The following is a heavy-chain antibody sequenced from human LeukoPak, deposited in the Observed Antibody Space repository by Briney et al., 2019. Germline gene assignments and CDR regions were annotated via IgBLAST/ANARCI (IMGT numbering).Heavy chain of an antibody. V-gene: IGHV1-2*02. CDR2: INPNSGGT. Sequence: GASVKVSCKASGYTFTGYYIHWVRLAPGQGLEWMGWINPNSGGTNYAQKFQGRVSMTMATSISTAYMELSRLRSDDTAVYYCARVRAVAGIFYYYFDYWGQGTLVTVSS. CDR1: GYTFTGYY. J-gene: IGHJ4*02. CDR3: ARVRAVAGIFYYYFDY. D-gene: IGHD6-19*01.